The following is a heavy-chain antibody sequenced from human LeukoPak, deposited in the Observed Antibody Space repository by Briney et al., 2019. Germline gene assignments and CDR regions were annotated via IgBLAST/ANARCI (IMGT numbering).Heavy chain of an antibody. J-gene: IGHJ4*02. V-gene: IGHV3-30*04. CDR2: ISYDGSNK. D-gene: IGHD3-10*01. Sequence: PGGSLRLSCAASGFTFSSYAMHWVRQAPGKGLEWVAVISYDGSNKYYADSVKGRFTISRDNSKNTLYLQMNSLRAEDTAVYYCARRRVRGVSGVFDYWGQGTLVTVSS. CDR3: ARRRVRGVSGVFDY. CDR1: GFTFSSYA.